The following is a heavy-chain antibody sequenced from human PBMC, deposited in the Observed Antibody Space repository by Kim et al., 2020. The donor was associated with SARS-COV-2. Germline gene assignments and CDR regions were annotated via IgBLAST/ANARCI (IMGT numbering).Heavy chain of an antibody. CDR1: GYTFTSYD. V-gene: IGHV1-8*01. D-gene: IGHD6-13*01. J-gene: IGHJ6*02. CDR2: MNPNSGNT. Sequence: ASVKVSCKASGYTFTSYDTNWVRQATGQGLEWMGWMNPNSGNTGYAHKFQGRVTMTRNTSISIAYMELSRLRSEETDVYYCARDSSSCYYYYGLDVWGQ. CDR3: ARDSSSCYYYYGLDV.